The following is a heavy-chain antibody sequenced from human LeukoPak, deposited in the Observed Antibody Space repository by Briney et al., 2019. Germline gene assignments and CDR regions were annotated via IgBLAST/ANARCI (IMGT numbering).Heavy chain of an antibody. CDR3: ARDNKYGAGGEVDY. CDR2: ISGSDGST. J-gene: IGHJ4*02. V-gene: IGHV3-23*01. Sequence: PGGSLRLSCAASGFTFSSYAMSWVRQAPGKGLEWVSGISGSDGSTNYADSVKGRFTISRENSKNTLYLQMNSLRAEDTAVYYCARDNKYGAGGEVDYWGQGTLVTVSS. CDR1: GFTFSSYA. D-gene: IGHD4-17*01.